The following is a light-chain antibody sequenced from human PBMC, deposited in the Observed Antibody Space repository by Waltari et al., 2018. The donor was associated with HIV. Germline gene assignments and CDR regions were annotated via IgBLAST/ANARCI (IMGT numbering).Light chain of an antibody. CDR3: QSHDSSNHWV. Sequence: NLMLTQPRSVSASPGKPVTISCPRSRRRLASDPLRSYQQRPRRAPTTVIYMDTQRPSGVPDRFSGSIDSSSNSASLTISGLKTEDEADYYCQSHDSSNHWVFGGGTKLTVL. CDR2: MDT. V-gene: IGLV6-57*03. CDR1: RRRLASDP. J-gene: IGLJ3*02.